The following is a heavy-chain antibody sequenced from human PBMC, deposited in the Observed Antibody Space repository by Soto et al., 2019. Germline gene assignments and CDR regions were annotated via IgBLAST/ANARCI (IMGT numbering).Heavy chain of an antibody. Sequence: QPGGSLRLSCAASGFTFSSYAMSWVRQAPGKGLEWVSAISGSGGSTYYADSVKGRFTISRDNSKNTLYLQMNSLRAEDTAVYYCAKCPGNYYDSSGLPFYWGQGTLVTVSS. D-gene: IGHD3-22*01. J-gene: IGHJ4*01. CDR2: ISGSGGST. CDR1: GFTFSSYA. CDR3: AKCPGNYYDSSGLPFY. V-gene: IGHV3-23*01.